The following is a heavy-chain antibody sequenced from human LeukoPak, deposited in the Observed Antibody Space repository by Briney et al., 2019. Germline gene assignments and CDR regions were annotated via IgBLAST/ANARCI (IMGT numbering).Heavy chain of an antibody. D-gene: IGHD2-2*01. J-gene: IGHJ5*02. CDR1: GGSISSYY. V-gene: IGHV4-59*08. CDR2: IYYSGST. CDR3: ARHLGPAARVSLFDP. Sequence: SETLSLTCTVSGGSISSYYWSWIRQPPGKGLEWIGYIYYSGSTNYNPSLKSRVTISVDTSKNRFSLKLSSVTAADTAVYYCARHLGPAARVSLFDPWGQGTLVTVSS.